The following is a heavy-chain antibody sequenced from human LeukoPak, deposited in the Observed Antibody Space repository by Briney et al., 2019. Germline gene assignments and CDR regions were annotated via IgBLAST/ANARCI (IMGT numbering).Heavy chain of an antibody. J-gene: IGHJ4*01. V-gene: IGHV3-7*01. CDR1: GFTFSSYW. CDR3: ARDRAHRGGYFDD. D-gene: IGHD3-10*01. CDR2: IKQDGSEK. Sequence: GGSLRLSCAASGFTFSSYWMAWVRQAPGKGLEWVANIKQDGSEKYYVDSVKGRFTISRDNAKNSLYLQMNSLRADDTAVYYCARDRAHRGGYFDDWGQGTLVTVSS.